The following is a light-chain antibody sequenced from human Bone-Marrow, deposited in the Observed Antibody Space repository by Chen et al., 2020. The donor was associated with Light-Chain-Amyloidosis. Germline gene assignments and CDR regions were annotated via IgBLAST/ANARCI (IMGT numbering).Light chain of an antibody. J-gene: IGLJ3*02. Sequence: SYVLTQPSSVSVAPGQTATIACGGNNIGSTSVHWYQQTPGQGPLLVVYDDSDRPSGIPERLSGSNSGNTATLSISRVEAGDEAGYYCQVWDRSSDRPVFGGGTKLTVL. CDR3: QVWDRSSDRPV. CDR1: NIGSTS. CDR2: DDS. V-gene: IGLV3-21*02.